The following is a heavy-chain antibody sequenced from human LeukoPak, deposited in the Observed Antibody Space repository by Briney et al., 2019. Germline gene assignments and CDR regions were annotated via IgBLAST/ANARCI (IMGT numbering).Heavy chain of an antibody. CDR1: GGSFSGYY. Sequence: SETLSLTCAVYGGSFSGYYWSWIRQPPGKGLEWIGEINHSGSTNYNPSLKSRVTISVDTSKNQFSLKLSSVPAPDTAAYFCARGPPTDYYDSIGFYDVFDYWGQGTLVTVSS. CDR2: INHSGST. D-gene: IGHD3-22*01. V-gene: IGHV4-34*01. CDR3: ARGPPTDYYDSIGFYDVFDY. J-gene: IGHJ4*02.